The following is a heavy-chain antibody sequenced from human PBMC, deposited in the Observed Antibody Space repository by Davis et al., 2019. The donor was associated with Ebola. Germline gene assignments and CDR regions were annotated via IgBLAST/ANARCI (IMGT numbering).Heavy chain of an antibody. Sequence: ASVQVSCKASGYTFTGYYMHWVRQAPGQGLEWMGWINPNSGGTNYAQKFQGRVTMTRDTSISTAYMELSRLRSDDTAVYYCARLWFGESYGMDVWGQGTTVTVSS. D-gene: IGHD3-10*01. V-gene: IGHV1-2*02. CDR3: ARLWFGESYGMDV. CDR2: INPNSGGT. J-gene: IGHJ6*02. CDR1: GYTFTGYY.